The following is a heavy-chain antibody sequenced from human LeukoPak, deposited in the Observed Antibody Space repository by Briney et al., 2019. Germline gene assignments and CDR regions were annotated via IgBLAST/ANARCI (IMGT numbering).Heavy chain of an antibody. Sequence: TASETLSLTCTVSGDSIRSNNYYWGWIRQPPGKGLEWIGSIYDTGSTFYNPSLKSRVIISVDTSKNQFSLKLSSVTAADTAVYYCQSRFLEWLLDYWGQGTLVTVSS. V-gene: IGHV4-39*01. CDR3: QSRFLEWLLDY. CDR1: GDSIRSNNYY. D-gene: IGHD3-3*01. J-gene: IGHJ4*02. CDR2: IYDTGST.